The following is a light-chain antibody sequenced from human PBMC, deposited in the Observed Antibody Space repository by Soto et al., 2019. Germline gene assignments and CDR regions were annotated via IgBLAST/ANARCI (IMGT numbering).Light chain of an antibody. J-gene: IGKJ1*01. CDR2: GAS. CDR1: QSVSSN. V-gene: IGKV3-15*01. CDR3: QHYNNWPPWT. Sequence: EIVMTQSPATLSVSPGERATLSCSASQSVSSNLAWYQQKPGQAPSFLIYGASTRATGIPAKFSGSGSGTEFTLTISSLQSEDFAVYYCQHYNNWPPWTFGQGTKVEIK.